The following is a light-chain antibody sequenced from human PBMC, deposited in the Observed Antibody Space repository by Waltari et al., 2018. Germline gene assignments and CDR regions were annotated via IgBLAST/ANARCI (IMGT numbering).Light chain of an antibody. Sequence: QSALSQPASVSGSPGQSITISCTGTRSNVGGYNLVSWYQHHPGKAPKLLISDVNKRPSGVSNRFSRYKSGNTASLTISGLQAEDEADYYCYSYAGSSTWVFGGGTNLAVL. CDR1: RSNVGGYNL. J-gene: IGLJ3*02. CDR2: DVN. V-gene: IGLV2-23*02. CDR3: YSYAGSSTWV.